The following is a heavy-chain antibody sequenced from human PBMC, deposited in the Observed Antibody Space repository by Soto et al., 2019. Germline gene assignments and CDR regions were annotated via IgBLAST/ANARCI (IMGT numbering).Heavy chain of an antibody. CDR3: AGDRFELVTAYYYYYGMDV. V-gene: IGHV3-30*04. J-gene: IGHJ6*02. CDR2: ISDEGSNK. D-gene: IGHD2-21*02. CDR1: GFTFSSYA. Sequence: QVQLVESGGGVVQPGRSLRLSCAASGFTFSSYARPWVRQAPGKGLEWVAVISDEGSNKYYADSVKGRFTISRDNSKNSLYPQMNSKRAEYTDVYYCAGDRFELVTAYYYYYGMDVWGQGTTVTVSS.